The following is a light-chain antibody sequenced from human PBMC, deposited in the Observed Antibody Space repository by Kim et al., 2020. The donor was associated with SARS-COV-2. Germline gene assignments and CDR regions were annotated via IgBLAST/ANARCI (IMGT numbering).Light chain of an antibody. CDR2: DNN. CDR3: QSYDRTLSGSV. V-gene: IGLV1-40*01. J-gene: IGLJ3*02. CDR1: TSNIGAGND. Sequence: QSVLTQPPSVSGAPGQRVTISCTGSTSNIGAGNDVLWYQKHPGTAPKLLIYDNNHRPSGVPDRFSGSRSGTSASLAITGLQADDEADYYCQSYDRTLSGSVFGGGTKLTVL.